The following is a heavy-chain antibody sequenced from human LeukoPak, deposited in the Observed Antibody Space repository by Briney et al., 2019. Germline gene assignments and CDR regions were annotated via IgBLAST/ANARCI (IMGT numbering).Heavy chain of an antibody. J-gene: IGHJ2*01. CDR2: IRYDGNNK. Sequence: GGSLRLSCAASGFTFSDYSMHWVRQAPGKGLNWVAFIRYDGNNKYYADSVKGRFTISRDNSKNMLYLEMNSLSTEDTAVYYCAGSDTIGYTPREWDYWYFDLWGRGTLVTVSS. CDR3: AGSDTIGYTPREWDYWYFDL. D-gene: IGHD3-16*02. CDR1: GFTFSDYS. V-gene: IGHV3-30*02.